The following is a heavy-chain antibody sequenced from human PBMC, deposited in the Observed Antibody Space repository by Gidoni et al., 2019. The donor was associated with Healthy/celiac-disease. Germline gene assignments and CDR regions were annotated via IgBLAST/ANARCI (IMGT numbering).Heavy chain of an antibody. Sequence: EVQLVESGGGLVKPGGSLRLSCAPSGFTFSNAWMSWVRQAPGKGLEWVGRIKSKTDGGTTDYAAPVKGRFTISRDDSKNTLYLQMNSLKTEDTAVYYCTSVCGGDPLYYYYGMDVWGQGTTVTVSS. CDR3: TSVCGGDPLYYYYGMDV. CDR1: GFTFSNAW. V-gene: IGHV3-15*01. J-gene: IGHJ6*02. CDR2: IKSKTDGGTT. D-gene: IGHD2-21*02.